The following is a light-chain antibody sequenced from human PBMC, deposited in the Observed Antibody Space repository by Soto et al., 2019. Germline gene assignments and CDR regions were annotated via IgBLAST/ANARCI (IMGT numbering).Light chain of an antibody. J-gene: IGKJ2*01. CDR2: DAS. CDR3: QQYNSYPST. V-gene: IGKV1-5*01. Sequence: DIQMTQSPSTVSASVGDGVTITCRASQSISTCFAWYHQKTGNAPNLLIYDASTLESGVTSGFSGSGSGKKFTLTISNLQPDDFATYYCQQYNSYPSTFGQGTKLDMK. CDR1: QSISTC.